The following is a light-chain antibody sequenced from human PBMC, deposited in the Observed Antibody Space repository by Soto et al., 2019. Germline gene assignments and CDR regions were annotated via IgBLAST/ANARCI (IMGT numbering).Light chain of an antibody. J-gene: IGKJ1*01. CDR3: LQYKSYRA. Sequence: DIQMTQSPSALSASVGDRVTITCRASQSISSWLAGCQQKPGTAPTLLIYKASSLQSGVPSRFSGSGSGTEFTPTISSVHPDYYATYYCLQYKSYRAFGQGTKVDIK. V-gene: IGKV1-5*03. CDR1: QSISSW. CDR2: KAS.